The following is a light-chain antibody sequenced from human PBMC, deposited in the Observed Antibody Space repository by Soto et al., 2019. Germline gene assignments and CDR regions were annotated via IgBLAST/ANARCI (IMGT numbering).Light chain of an antibody. Sequence: QSALTQPPAASGSPGQSVTIACTGTSSDDGGYNYISWYQQHPGKAPKLMIYEVSKRPSGVPDRFSGFKSGNTASLAVSGLQAEDVADYYCSSYAGSNNSVFGSGPQAPVL. CDR2: EVS. CDR3: SSYAGSNNSV. V-gene: IGLV2-8*01. J-gene: IGLJ1*01. CDR1: SSDDGGYNY.